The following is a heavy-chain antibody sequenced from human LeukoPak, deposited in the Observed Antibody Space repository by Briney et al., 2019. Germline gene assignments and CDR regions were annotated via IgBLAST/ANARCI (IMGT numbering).Heavy chain of an antibody. Sequence: GGPLRLSCAASGFTFSSYGMHWVRQAPGKGLEWVAVISYDGSNKYYADSVKGRFTISRDDSKNTLYLQMNSLRAEDTAVYYSWVATSLYGMDVWGQGTTVTVSS. CDR1: GFTFSSYG. CDR2: ISYDGSNK. V-gene: IGHV3-30*03. CDR3: WVATSLYGMDV. D-gene: IGHD5-12*01. J-gene: IGHJ6*02.